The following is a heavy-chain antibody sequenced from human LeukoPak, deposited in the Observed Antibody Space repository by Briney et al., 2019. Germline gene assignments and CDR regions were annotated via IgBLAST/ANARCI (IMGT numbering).Heavy chain of an antibody. CDR2: INPNSGGT. D-gene: IGHD2-15*01. Sequence: GASVKVSCKASGYTFTGYYMHWIRQAPGHGLEWMAWINPNSGGTNSAQKFQGRVTMTRDTSISTAYMELSSLTFDDTAVYYCGRGTIAVVAADLRTGQWGQGTLVIVSS. J-gene: IGHJ4*02. CDR1: GYTFTGYY. V-gene: IGHV1-2*02. CDR3: GRGTIAVVAADLRTGQ.